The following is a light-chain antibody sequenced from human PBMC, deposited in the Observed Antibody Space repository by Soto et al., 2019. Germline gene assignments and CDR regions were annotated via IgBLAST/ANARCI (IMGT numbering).Light chain of an antibody. V-gene: IGKV3-11*01. CDR2: DAS. Sequence: EIVLTQSPATLSLSPGERATLSCRSSQSISNSLAWYQQKPGQAPSLLIFDASKRATGIPARFSGSGSGTDFTLTISSLEPEDFAVYYCQQRSNWPPSITFGQGTRLEI. CDR3: QQRSNWPPSIT. CDR1: QSISNS. J-gene: IGKJ5*01.